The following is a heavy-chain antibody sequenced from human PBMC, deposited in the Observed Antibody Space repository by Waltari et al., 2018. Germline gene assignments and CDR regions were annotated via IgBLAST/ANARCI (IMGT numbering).Heavy chain of an antibody. D-gene: IGHD6-13*01. V-gene: IGHV3-33*01. J-gene: IGHJ6*02. CDR2: IWYDGRNK. CDR3: ARANSSSWFYYYYYGMDV. Sequence: QVQLVESGGGVVQPGRSLRLSCAASGFTFSSYGMHWVRQAPGKGLEWVAVIWYDGRNKYYADSLKGRFTISRDNSKNTLYLQMNSLRAEDTAVYYCARANSSSWFYYYYYGMDVWGQGTTVTVSS. CDR1: GFTFSSYG.